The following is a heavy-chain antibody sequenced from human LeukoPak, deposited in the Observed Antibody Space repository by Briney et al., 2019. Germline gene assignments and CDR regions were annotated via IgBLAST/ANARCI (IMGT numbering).Heavy chain of an antibody. Sequence: GGSLRLSCAASGFTFSNYWMSWVRQAPGKGLEWVANIKQDGSESNYVGSVKGRFTISRDNAKSSLYLQMNSLRAEDTAVYYCAKDSYSKGDYWGQGTLVTVSS. J-gene: IGHJ4*02. D-gene: IGHD4-11*01. V-gene: IGHV3-7*05. CDR2: IKQDGSES. CDR3: AKDSYSKGDY. CDR1: GFTFSNYW.